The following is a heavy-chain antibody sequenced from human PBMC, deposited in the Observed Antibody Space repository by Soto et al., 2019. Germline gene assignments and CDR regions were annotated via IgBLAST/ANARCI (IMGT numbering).Heavy chain of an antibody. D-gene: IGHD4-17*01. J-gene: IGHJ4*02. V-gene: IGHV3-9*01. CDR3: AKDGIRWTTVTTADFDY. CDR1: GFTFDDYA. CDR2: ISWNSGSI. Sequence: EVQLVESGGGLVQPGRSLRLSCAASGFTFDDYAMHWVRQAPGKGLEWVSGISWNSGSIGYADSVKGRFTISRDNAKNSLYLQMNSLRAEDTALYYCAKDGIRWTTVTTADFDYWGQGTLVTVSS.